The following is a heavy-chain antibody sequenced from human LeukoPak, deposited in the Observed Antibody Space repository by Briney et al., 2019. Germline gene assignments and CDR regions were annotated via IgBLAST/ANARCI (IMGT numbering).Heavy chain of an antibody. V-gene: IGHV3-23*01. D-gene: IGHD5-18*01. J-gene: IGHJ4*02. CDR3: TTVPYSYGPSRGY. Sequence: PGRSLRLSCAASGFTFSNYAMTWVRQAPGKGLEWVSLIGRSGATTDYADSVKGRFTVSRDNSKSTLYLHMNSLRDEDTAVYYCTTVPYSYGPSRGYWGQGTLVTVSS. CDR2: IGRSGATT. CDR1: GFTFSNYA.